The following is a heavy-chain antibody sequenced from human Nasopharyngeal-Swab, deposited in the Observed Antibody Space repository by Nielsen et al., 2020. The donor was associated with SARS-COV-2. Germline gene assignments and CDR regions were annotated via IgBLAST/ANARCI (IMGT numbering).Heavy chain of an antibody. CDR3: ARDPHVDTAMDPGYYGMDV. CDR2: IWYVGSNK. CDR1: GFTFSSYG. J-gene: IGHJ6*02. V-gene: IGHV3-33*01. Sequence: GESLKISCAASGFTFSSYGMHWVSQAPGKGLEWVAVIWYVGSNKYYADSVKGRFTISRDNSKNTLYLQMNSLRAEDTAVYYCARDPHVDTAMDPGYYGMDVWGQGTTVTVSS. D-gene: IGHD5-18*01.